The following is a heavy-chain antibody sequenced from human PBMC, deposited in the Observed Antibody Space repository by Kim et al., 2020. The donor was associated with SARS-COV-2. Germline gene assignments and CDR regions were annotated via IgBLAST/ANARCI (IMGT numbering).Heavy chain of an antibody. J-gene: IGHJ4*02. V-gene: IGHV6-1*01. Sequence: SQTLSLTCAISGDSVSGDSVAWNWIRQSPSRGLEWLGRTYYRSKWYNDYAVSVKSRITISPDTSKNQFSLRLTSVTPEDTAVYYCGRDYEYSIDYWGQGTLVTVSP. CDR1: GDSVSGDSVA. D-gene: IGHD4-4*01. CDR2: TYYRSKWYN. CDR3: GRDYEYSIDY.